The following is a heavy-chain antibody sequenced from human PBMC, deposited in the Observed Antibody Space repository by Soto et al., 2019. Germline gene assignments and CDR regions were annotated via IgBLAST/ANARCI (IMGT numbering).Heavy chain of an antibody. CDR3: ARSFRGHRGYPLYGMDV. CDR1: GGTFSSYA. J-gene: IGHJ6*02. D-gene: IGHD1-1*01. V-gene: IGHV1-69*13. CDR2: IIPIFGTA. Sequence: ASVKVSCKASGGTFSSYAISWVRQAPGQGLEWMGGIIPIFGTANYAQKFQGRVTITADESTSTAYMELSSLRSEDTAVYYCARSFRGHRGYPLYGMDVWGQGTTVTVSS.